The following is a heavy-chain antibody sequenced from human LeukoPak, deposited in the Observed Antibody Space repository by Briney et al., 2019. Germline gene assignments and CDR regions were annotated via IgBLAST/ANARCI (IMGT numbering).Heavy chain of an antibody. J-gene: IGHJ6*02. CDR2: INHSGST. CDR3: ARHGFGYSSYGMDV. CDR1: GGSFSGYY. V-gene: IGHV4-34*01. Sequence: SETLSLTCAVYGGSFSGYYWSWIRQPPGKGLEWIGEINHSGSTNYNPSLKSRVTISVDTSKNQFSLKLSSVTAADTAGYYCARHGFGYSSYGMDVWGQGTTVTVSS. D-gene: IGHD6-19*01.